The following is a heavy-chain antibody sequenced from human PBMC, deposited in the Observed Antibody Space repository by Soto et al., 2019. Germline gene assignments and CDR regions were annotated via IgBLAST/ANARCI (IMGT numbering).Heavy chain of an antibody. CDR1: GGSISSSSYY. J-gene: IGHJ6*02. CDR3: ARDLAYSGYDVNTDYYGMDV. D-gene: IGHD5-12*01. CDR2: IYYSGST. V-gene: IGHV4-39*02. Sequence: KTSETLSLTCTVSGGSISSSSYYWGWIRQSPGKGLEWIGSIYYSGSTYYNPSLKSRVTISVDTSKNQFSLKLSSVTAADTAAYYCARDLAYSGYDVNTDYYGMDVWGQGTTVTVSS.